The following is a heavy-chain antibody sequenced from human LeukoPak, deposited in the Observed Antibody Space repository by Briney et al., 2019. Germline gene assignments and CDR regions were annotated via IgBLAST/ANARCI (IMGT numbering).Heavy chain of an antibody. CDR2: IYYSGST. CDR3: ARDRRGGGYAVDY. CDR1: GGSVSSGSYY. Sequence: SETLSLTCTVSGGSVSSGSYYWSWIRQPPGKGLEWIGYIYYSGSTNYNPSLKSRVTISVNTSKNQFSLKLSSVTAADTAVYYCARDRRGGGYAVDYWGQGTPVTVSS. D-gene: IGHD5-12*01. V-gene: IGHV4-61*01. J-gene: IGHJ4*01.